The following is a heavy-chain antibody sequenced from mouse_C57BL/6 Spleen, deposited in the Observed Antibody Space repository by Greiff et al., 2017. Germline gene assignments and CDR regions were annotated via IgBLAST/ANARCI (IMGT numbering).Heavy chain of an antibody. Sequence: QVQLQQSGAELVRPGASVTLSCKASGYTFTDYEMHWVKQTPVHGLEWIGAIDPETGGTAYNQKFKGKDILTADKSSSTAYMELRSLTSEDSAVYYCTRPQYFDYWGQGTTLTVSS. CDR3: TRPQYFDY. CDR2: IDPETGGT. J-gene: IGHJ2*01. CDR1: GYTFTDYE. V-gene: IGHV1-15*01.